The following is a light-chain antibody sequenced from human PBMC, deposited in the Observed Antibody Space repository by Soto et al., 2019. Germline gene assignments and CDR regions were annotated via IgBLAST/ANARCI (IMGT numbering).Light chain of an antibody. CDR3: QQRSNWPST. CDR2: DAS. J-gene: IGKJ4*01. V-gene: IGKV3-11*01. CDR1: QSVSSY. Sequence: EIVLTQSPATLSLSTWDRATLSCRASQSVSSYLDWYQQKPGQAPRLLIYDASNRATGIPARFSGSGSGTDFTLTITSLEPEDFAFYYCQQRSNWPSTFGGGTKVEIK.